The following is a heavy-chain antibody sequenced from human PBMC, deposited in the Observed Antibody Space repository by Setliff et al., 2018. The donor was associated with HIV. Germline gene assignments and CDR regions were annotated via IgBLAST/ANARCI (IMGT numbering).Heavy chain of an antibody. Sequence: PGGSLRLSCSASGFTFSSFAMHWVRQAPGKGLEYVSAISSDGGTTYYADSVKGRFTISRDNSRNTLYLQMSSLRGDTAVYYCVKAGGDPHDWYFDFWGRGILVTVSS. CDR2: ISSDGGTT. CDR1: GFTFSSFA. CDR3: VKAGGDPHDWYFDF. D-gene: IGHD3-10*01. J-gene: IGHJ2*01. V-gene: IGHV3-64D*09.